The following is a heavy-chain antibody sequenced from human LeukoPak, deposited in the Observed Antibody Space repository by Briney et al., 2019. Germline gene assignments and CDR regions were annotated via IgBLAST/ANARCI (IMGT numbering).Heavy chain of an antibody. CDR2: ISSSSSYI. V-gene: IGHV3-21*01. CDR1: GFTFSSYS. Sequence: GGSLRLSCAASGFTFSSYSMNWVRQAPGKGLEWVSSISSSSSYIYYADSVKGRFTISRDNAKNSLYLQMNSPRAEDTAVYYCARVPSSALYYFDYWGQGTLVTVSS. CDR3: ARVPSSALYYFDY. D-gene: IGHD3-22*01. J-gene: IGHJ4*02.